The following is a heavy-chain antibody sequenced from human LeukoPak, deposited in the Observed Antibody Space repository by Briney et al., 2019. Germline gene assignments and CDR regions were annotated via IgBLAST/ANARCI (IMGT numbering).Heavy chain of an antibody. J-gene: IGHJ4*02. V-gene: IGHV1-2*02. Sequence: ASVKVSRKASGYTFKGYYIYWVRQAPGQGLEWMGWINPDSGVTKPAQKYLGRLTMTSDTSSSTAFMELSSLRSDDTAIYYCARDWYGSGRFDFWGQGTLITVSS. CDR2: INPDSGVT. CDR1: GYTFKGYY. D-gene: IGHD3-10*01. CDR3: ARDWYGSGRFDF.